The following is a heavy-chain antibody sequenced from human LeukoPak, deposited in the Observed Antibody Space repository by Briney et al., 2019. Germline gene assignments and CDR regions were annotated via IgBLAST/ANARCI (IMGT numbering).Heavy chain of an antibody. D-gene: IGHD4-23*01. CDR2: IYYSGST. V-gene: IGHV4-59*08. CDR3: ARWYGDYVDY. Sequence: PSETLSLTCTVSGGSISSYYWSWIRQPPGKGLEWIGYIYYSGSTNYNPSLKSRVTISVDTSKNQFSLKLSSVTAADTAVYYCARWYGDYVDYWGQGTLVTVSS. J-gene: IGHJ4*02. CDR1: GGSISSYY.